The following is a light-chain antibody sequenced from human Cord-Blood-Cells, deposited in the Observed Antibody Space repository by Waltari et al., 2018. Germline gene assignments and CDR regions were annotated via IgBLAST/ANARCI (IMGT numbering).Light chain of an antibody. V-gene: IGKV2-28*01. CDR1: QSLLHSNGYNY. CDR3: MQALQTPYT. J-gene: IGKJ2*01. CDR2: LGS. Sequence: DMVMTQYQLSLPVTPGEPASIPCSPSQSLLHSNGYNYLDWYLQKPGQSPQLLIYLGSNRASGVPDRFSGSGSGTDFTLKISRVEAEDVGVYYCMQALQTPYTFGQGTKLEIK.